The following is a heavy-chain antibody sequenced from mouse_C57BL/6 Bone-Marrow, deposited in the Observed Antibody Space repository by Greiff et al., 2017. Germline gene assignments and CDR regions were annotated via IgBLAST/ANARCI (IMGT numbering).Heavy chain of an antibody. CDR2: ISGGGGNT. CDR3: ARWGTTVLDY. CDR1: GFTFSSYT. J-gene: IGHJ2*01. Sequence: EAKLVESGGGLVKPGGSLKLSCAASGFTFSSYTMSWVRQTPEKKLEWVATISGGGGNTYYPDSVKGRFTISRDNAKNTLYLQMSSLRSEDTALYYCARWGTTVLDYWGQGTTLTVSS. V-gene: IGHV5-9*01. D-gene: IGHD1-1*01.